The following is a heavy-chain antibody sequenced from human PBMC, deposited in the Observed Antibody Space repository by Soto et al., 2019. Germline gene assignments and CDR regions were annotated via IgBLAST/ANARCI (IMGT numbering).Heavy chain of an antibody. D-gene: IGHD6-19*01. V-gene: IGHV1-69*13. Sequence: ASVKVSCKASGGTFSSYAISWVRRAPGQGLEWMGGIIPIFGTANYAQKFQGRVTITADESTSTAYMELSSLRSEDTAVYYCASPTYSSGWTNYFDYWGQGTLVTVSS. J-gene: IGHJ4*02. CDR1: GGTFSSYA. CDR3: ASPTYSSGWTNYFDY. CDR2: IIPIFGTA.